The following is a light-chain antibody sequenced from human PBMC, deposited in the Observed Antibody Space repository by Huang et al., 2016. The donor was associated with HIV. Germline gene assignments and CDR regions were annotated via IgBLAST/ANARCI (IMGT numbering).Light chain of an antibody. CDR2: AAS. Sequence: DIQMTQSPSSLSASVGDRVTISCRASQSITNYLNWYQQKPGKAPKLLIYAASSLQSGVPSRFSGGGSGTDFTLTISSLQPEDFATYYCQQSYSITRVTFGPGTKVDIK. V-gene: IGKV1-39*01. CDR3: QQSYSITRVT. J-gene: IGKJ3*01. CDR1: QSITNY.